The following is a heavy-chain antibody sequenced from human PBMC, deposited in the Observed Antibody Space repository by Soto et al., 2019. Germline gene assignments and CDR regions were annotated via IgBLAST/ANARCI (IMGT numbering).Heavy chain of an antibody. Sequence: QVQLVQSGAEVKKPGASVKVSCKASGYTFSNDGITWVRQAPGQGLEWMGWISGYNADTNLAQSLQGRVTMTTDRSTGTAYMELRSLRSEDTAVYFCAMVTLDGTYLDGSGQGTLVTVTS. CDR1: GYTFSNDG. CDR3: AMVTLDGTYLDG. J-gene: IGHJ4*02. D-gene: IGHD6-6*01. V-gene: IGHV1-18*01. CDR2: ISGYNADT.